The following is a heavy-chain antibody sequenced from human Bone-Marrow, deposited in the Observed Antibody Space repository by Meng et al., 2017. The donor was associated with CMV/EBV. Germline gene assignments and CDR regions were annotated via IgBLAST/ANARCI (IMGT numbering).Heavy chain of an antibody. J-gene: IGHJ6*02. V-gene: IGHV1-18*01. Sequence: ASVKVSCKASGYTFTSYGISWVRQAPGQGLEWMGWISAYNGNTNYAQKLQGRVTITRNTSISTAYMELSSLRSEDTAVYYCARWQDTYYDFWSGYPSYYYGMDVWGQGTTVTVSS. CDR1: GYTFTSYG. D-gene: IGHD3-3*01. CDR2: ISAYNGNT. CDR3: ARWQDTYYDFWSGYPSYYYGMDV.